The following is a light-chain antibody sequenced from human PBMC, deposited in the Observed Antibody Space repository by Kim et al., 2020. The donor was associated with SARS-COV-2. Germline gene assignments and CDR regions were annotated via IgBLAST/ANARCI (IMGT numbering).Light chain of an antibody. CDR3: QQYDSWPSLT. CDR1: QSVKSY. Sequence: EIVITQSPATLSVSPGERATLSCRARQSVKSYLAWYQQRPGQAPRLLIFGASRRATDIPARFSGRGSGTEFTLTLSSLQSEDVAVYYCQQYDSWPSLTLGGGTKVDIK. CDR2: GAS. V-gene: IGKV3-15*01. J-gene: IGKJ4*01.